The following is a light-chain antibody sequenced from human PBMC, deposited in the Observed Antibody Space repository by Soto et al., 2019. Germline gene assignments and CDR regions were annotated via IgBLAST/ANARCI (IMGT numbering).Light chain of an antibody. CDR1: QSVSSY. CDR3: QQRSNRPVT. V-gene: IGKV3-11*01. Sequence: EIVLTQSPATLSLSPGERATLSCRSSQSVSSYLAWYQQKPGQAPRLLIYDASNRATGIPARFSGSGSGTDFTLTISSLEPEDFEVYYCQQRSNRPVTFGQGTKVDIK. CDR2: DAS. J-gene: IGKJ2*01.